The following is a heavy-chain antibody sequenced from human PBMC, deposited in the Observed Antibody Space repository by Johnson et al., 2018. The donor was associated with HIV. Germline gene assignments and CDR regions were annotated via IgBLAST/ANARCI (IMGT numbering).Heavy chain of an antibody. V-gene: IGHV3-66*01. Sequence: VQLVESGGGLVQPGGSLRLSCAASGFSVSASYMSWLRQAPGKALEWVSVIYRGGATYYAASVQGRFTISRDNSKNTLYLQMESLRADDTALYYCARDAPNFFDSSGVRDDAFDIWGPGTMVTVSS. D-gene: IGHD3-22*01. CDR3: ARDAPNFFDSSGVRDDAFDI. CDR1: GFSVSASY. J-gene: IGHJ3*02. CDR2: IYRGGAT.